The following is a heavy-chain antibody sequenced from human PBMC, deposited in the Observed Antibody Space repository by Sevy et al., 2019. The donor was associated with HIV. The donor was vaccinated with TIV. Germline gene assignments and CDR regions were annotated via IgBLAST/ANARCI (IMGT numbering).Heavy chain of an antibody. CDR3: ARAFILDDAFDI. D-gene: IGHD3-16*01. Sequence: SETLSLTCTVSGGSISSYYWSWIRQPPRKGLEWIGYIYYSGSTNYNPSLKSRVTISVDTSKNQFSLKLSSVTAADTAVYCCARAFILDDAFDIWGQGTMVTVSS. V-gene: IGHV4-59*01. CDR1: GGSISSYY. CDR2: IYYSGST. J-gene: IGHJ3*02.